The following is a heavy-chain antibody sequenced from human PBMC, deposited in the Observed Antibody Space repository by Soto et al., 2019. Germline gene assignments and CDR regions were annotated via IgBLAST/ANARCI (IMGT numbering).Heavy chain of an antibody. Sequence: GAGVKVSCKASGYTFTSYGISWVRQAPGQGLEWMGCIRAYNGNTNYAQKLQGRVTTTTHTSTSTAYLGLRRLTSDDTAVYYCASAACIATGDNNRYNDGYGMDVWGQGTPVTVSS. CDR2: IRAYNGNT. D-gene: IGHD6-13*01. CDR1: GYTFTSYG. V-gene: IGHV1-18*01. CDR3: ASAACIATGDNNRYNDGYGMDV. J-gene: IGHJ6*02.